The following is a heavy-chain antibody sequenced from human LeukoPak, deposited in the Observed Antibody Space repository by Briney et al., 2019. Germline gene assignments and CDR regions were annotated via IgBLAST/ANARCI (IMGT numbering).Heavy chain of an antibody. Sequence: GGSLRLSCAASGFTFSSYGMHWVRQAPGKGLEWVAVISYDGSNKYYADSVKGRFTISRDNSKNTLYLQMNSLRAEDTAVYYCAKDREAMVRDGAFDIWGQGTMVTASS. D-gene: IGHD5-18*01. J-gene: IGHJ3*02. CDR3: AKDREAMVRDGAFDI. V-gene: IGHV3-30*18. CDR1: GFTFSSYG. CDR2: ISYDGSNK.